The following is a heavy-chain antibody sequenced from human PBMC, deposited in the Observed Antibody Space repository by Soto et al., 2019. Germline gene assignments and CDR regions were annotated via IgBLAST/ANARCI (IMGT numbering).Heavy chain of an antibody. D-gene: IGHD2-2*01. V-gene: IGHV4-59*08. Sequence: SETLSLTCTVSGGSISSYYWGWIRQPPGKGLEWIGYIYYSGSTNYNPPLKSRVTISVDTSKNQFSLKLSSVTAADTAVYYCARLLIYCSSTSCYGRFDPWGQGTLVTVSS. CDR1: GGSISSYY. J-gene: IGHJ5*02. CDR2: IYYSGST. CDR3: ARLLIYCSSTSCYGRFDP.